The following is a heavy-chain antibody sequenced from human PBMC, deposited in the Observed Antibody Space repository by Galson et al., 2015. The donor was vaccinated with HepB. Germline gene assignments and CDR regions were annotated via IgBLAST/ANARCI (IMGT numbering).Heavy chain of an antibody. V-gene: IGHV3-23*01. CDR2: ISGSGGST. CDR1: GFTFSSYA. J-gene: IGHJ4*02. CDR3: AKVLGPSGWYVLRSHSGGYDY. D-gene: IGHD6-19*01. Sequence: SLRLSCAASGFTFSSYAMSWVRQAPGKGLEWVSAISGSGGSTYYADSVKGRFTISRDNSKNTLYLQMSSLRAEDTAEYYCAKVLGPSGWYVLRSHSGGYDYWGQGTLVTVSS.